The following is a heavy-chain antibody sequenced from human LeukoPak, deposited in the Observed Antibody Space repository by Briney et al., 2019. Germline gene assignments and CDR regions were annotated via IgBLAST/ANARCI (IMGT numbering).Heavy chain of an antibody. Sequence: GGSLRLSCVASGFTFRDYYMNWVRQAPGKGLEWVSTISDGSRDTHYAGSVKGRFTISRDDSQNIVYLQMDSLRAEDTALYYCTTRLRNHFDYWGQGTQVTVSS. CDR3: TTRLRNHFDY. CDR1: GFTFRDYY. V-gene: IGHV3-11*03. J-gene: IGHJ4*02. CDR2: ISDGSRDT. D-gene: IGHD5-12*01.